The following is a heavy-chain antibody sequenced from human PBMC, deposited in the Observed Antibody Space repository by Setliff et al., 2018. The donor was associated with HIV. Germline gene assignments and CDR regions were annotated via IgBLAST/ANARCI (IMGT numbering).Heavy chain of an antibody. D-gene: IGHD1-26*01. V-gene: IGHV1-69*10. Sequence: SVKVSCKASGGTFSSYAISWVRQAPGQGLEWMGGIIPILGIANYAQKFQGRVTMTEDTSTDTAYMELSSLRSEDTAVYYCATDLSGSYWYYFDYWGQGTLVTVSS. CDR2: IIPILGIA. CDR3: ATDLSGSYWYYFDY. J-gene: IGHJ4*02. CDR1: GGTFSSYA.